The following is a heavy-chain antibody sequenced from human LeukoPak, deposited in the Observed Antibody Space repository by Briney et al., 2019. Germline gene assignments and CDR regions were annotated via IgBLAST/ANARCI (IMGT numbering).Heavy chain of an antibody. V-gene: IGHV4-30-2*01. CDR3: ARFVSKSHCSGGSCYSSWFDP. CDR2: IYHSGST. CDR1: GGSISSGGYS. J-gene: IGHJ5*02. D-gene: IGHD2-15*01. Sequence: SQTLSLTCAVSGGSISSGGYSWSWIRQPPGKGLEWIGYIYHSGSTYYNPSLKSRVTISVDRSKNQFSLKLGSVTAADTAVYYCARFVSKSHCSGGSCYSSWFDPWGQGTLVTVSS.